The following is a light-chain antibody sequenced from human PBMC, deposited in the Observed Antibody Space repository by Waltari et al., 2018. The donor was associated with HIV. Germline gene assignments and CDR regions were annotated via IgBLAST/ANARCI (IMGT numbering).Light chain of an antibody. CDR1: ISDIGSYNL. Sequence: QSALTQPASVSGSPGQSITISCTGTISDIGSYNLASWYQQYPGRAPKLIIYEVGKRPSWVSDRFSGSKSGNRASLTVAGLKVEDEADYYCCSYAGGRVFVLFGGGTRLTV. J-gene: IGLJ2*01. CDR2: EVG. CDR3: CSYAGGRVFVL. V-gene: IGLV2-23*02.